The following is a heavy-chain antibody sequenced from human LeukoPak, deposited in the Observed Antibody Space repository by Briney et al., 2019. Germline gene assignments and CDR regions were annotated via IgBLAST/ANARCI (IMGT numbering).Heavy chain of an antibody. Sequence: PGGSLRLSCAASGFTLSNAWMSWVRQAPGKGLEWVSAMSGSGSSTFYADSVKGRFIISRDNSKNTLYLQLNSLRAEDTAVYYCAKGKDTYNYDSSGYYFGEYWGQGTLVTVSS. CDR1: GFTLSNAW. D-gene: IGHD3-22*01. CDR2: MSGSGSST. V-gene: IGHV3-23*01. CDR3: AKGKDTYNYDSSGYYFGEY. J-gene: IGHJ4*02.